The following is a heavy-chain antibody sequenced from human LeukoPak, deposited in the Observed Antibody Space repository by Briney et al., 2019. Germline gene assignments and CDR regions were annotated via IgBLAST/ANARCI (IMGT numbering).Heavy chain of an antibody. CDR3: ARGSTSSARSHFDY. Sequence: GGTLRLSCAASGFTVNTNYMNWVRQAPGKGLEWVSAIYSGGSTYYADSVKGRFTISRDNSKNTLYLQMNSLRAEDTAVYNCARGSTSSARSHFDYWGLGTLVTVSS. V-gene: IGHV3-53*01. CDR2: IYSGGST. D-gene: IGHD2-2*01. CDR1: GFTVNTNY. J-gene: IGHJ4*02.